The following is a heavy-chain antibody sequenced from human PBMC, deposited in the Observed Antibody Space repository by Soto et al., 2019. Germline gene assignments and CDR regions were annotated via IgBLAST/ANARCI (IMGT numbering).Heavy chain of an antibody. CDR1: GFSFSTYW. J-gene: IGHJ4*02. CDR3: ASDADAVPFDH. Sequence: EVQLVESGGGLIRPGGSLRLSCAASGFSFSTYWMHWVRLPPGKGPVWVSRIDPDGRNAVYADSVQGRFSVSRDNVRNTLYLEMNSLRAEDTALYFCASDADAVPFDHWGQGTLVTVSS. V-gene: IGHV3-74*01. CDR2: IDPDGRNA.